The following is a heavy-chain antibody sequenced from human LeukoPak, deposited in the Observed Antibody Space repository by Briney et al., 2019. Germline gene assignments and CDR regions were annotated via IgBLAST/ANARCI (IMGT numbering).Heavy chain of an antibody. CDR3: AKGRGTTVTSAANY. V-gene: IGHV3-23*01. CDR1: GFTFSSYA. J-gene: IGHJ4*02. CDR2: ISGSNDNT. D-gene: IGHD4-17*01. Sequence: GSLRLSCAASGFTFSSYAMSWVRQAPREGLEWVSSISGSNDNTYYADSVKDRFTISRDNSKNTLSLQMNSLRAEDTAVYYCAKGRGTTVTSAANYWGQGTLVTVSS.